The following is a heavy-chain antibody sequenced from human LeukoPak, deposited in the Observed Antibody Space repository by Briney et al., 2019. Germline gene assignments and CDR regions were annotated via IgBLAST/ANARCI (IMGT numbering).Heavy chain of an antibody. J-gene: IGHJ4*02. V-gene: IGHV4-4*02. Sequence: SGTLSLTCAVSGASISSGTWWSWVRQPPEKGLEWLGDISHSGSTHYNPSLKSRVTMSVDKSKNQFSLRLTSVTAADTAVYYCASPSGASTSWGQGTLVTVSS. CDR1: GASISSGTW. CDR3: ASPSGASTS. D-gene: IGHD2-15*01. CDR2: ISHSGST.